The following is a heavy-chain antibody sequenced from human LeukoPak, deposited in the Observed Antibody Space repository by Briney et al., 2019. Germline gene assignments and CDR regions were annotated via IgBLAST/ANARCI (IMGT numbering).Heavy chain of an antibody. CDR3: ARDLSYYYMDV. V-gene: IGHV4-4*07. J-gene: IGHJ6*03. CDR2: IYNSGST. CDR1: GDSISNYY. Sequence: SSETLSLTSTVSGDSISNYYWSWIRQPAGKGLEWIGRIYNSGSTNYNPSLRSRVTMSVDTSKNQFSLKLSSVTAADTAVYYCARDLSYYYMDVWGKGTTVTISS.